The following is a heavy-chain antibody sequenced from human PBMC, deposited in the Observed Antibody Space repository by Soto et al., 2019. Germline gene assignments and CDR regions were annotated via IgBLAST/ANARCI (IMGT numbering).Heavy chain of an antibody. CDR2: IYYSGST. CDR1: GGSVSSSSCY. J-gene: IGHJ4*02. Sequence: SETLSLTCTVFGGSVSSSSCYWGWIRQPPGQGLEWIGIIYYSGSTYYNPSLKSRVTISVDTSKSQYTLNLNSVTAADLAVYYCAKEFDIRTGPLDYWGPGTLVPV. CDR3: AKEFDIRTGPLDY. D-gene: IGHD3-9*01. V-gene: IGHV4-39*01.